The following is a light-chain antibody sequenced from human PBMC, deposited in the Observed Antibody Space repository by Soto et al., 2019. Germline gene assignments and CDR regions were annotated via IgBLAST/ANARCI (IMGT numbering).Light chain of an antibody. J-gene: IGLJ2*01. CDR3: SSYTSSSTLV. Sequence: QSVLTQPASVSGSPGQSITISFTGTSSDVGGYNYVSWYQQHPGIAPKLMISEVSNRPSGVSNRFSGSKSGNTASLTISGLQAEDEADYYCSSYTSSSTLVFGGGTKLTVL. CDR2: EVS. CDR1: SSDVGGYNY. V-gene: IGLV2-14*01.